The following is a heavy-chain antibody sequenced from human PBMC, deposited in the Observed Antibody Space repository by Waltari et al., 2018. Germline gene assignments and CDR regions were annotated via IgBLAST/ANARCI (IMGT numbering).Heavy chain of an antibody. Sequence: EVQLVESGGGLVQPGGSLRLSCAASGSTFSSYWMTWVRQAPGKGLEWVANIMTDGREEYYVDSVRGRFTISRDNAKNSLYLQMNSLRPEDTAVYYCVRDQWFAFDIWGQGTMVTVSS. V-gene: IGHV3-7*01. CDR3: VRDQWFAFDI. CDR2: IMTDGREE. D-gene: IGHD3-22*01. CDR1: GSTFSSYW. J-gene: IGHJ3*02.